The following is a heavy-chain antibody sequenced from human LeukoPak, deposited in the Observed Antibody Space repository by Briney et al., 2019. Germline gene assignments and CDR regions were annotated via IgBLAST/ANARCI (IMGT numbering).Heavy chain of an antibody. J-gene: IGHJ4*02. D-gene: IGHD2-15*01. V-gene: IGHV3-21*01. Sequence: GGSLRLSCAASGFPFSRYSMNWVRQAPGKGLEWVASISDSGYFIYYADSVKGRFTISRDNAKNSLSLQMNNLRVDDTAVYYCANHVARGSTTCPSFDDWGQGTLVTVSS. CDR1: GFPFSRYS. CDR3: ANHVARGSTTCPSFDD. CDR2: ISDSGYFI.